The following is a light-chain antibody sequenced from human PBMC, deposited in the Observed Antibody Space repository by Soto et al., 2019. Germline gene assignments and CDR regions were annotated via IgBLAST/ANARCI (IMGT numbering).Light chain of an antibody. J-gene: IGLJ2*01. CDR3: HSYDSSLSGSV. CDR1: SSNIGAGYD. V-gene: IGLV1-40*01. CDR2: SNS. Sequence: QSVLTQPPSVSEAPGQRLTISCSGSSSNIGAGYDVHWYQVIPGTAPKVLMFSNSNRPSGVPDRFSGSRSGTSASLAITGLQAEDEAVYYCHSYDSSLSGSVFGGGTKLTVL.